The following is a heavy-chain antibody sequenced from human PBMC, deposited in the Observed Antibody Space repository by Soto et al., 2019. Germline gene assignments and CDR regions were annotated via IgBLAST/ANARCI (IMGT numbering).Heavy chain of an antibody. J-gene: IGHJ4*02. D-gene: IGHD3-10*01. CDR3: TKGGSYYSVPFDQ. CDR1: GFIFSSYW. V-gene: IGHV3-74*01. CDR2: IKFDGTDI. Sequence: EVQLVESGGGLVQPGGSLRLSCAASGFIFSSYWMHWVRQAPGKGLVWISRIKFDGTDITYEDSVKGRFTVSRDNARNTLYLKMDSLTAEDTDVYDCTKGGSYYSVPFDQWCQGTVVTVSS.